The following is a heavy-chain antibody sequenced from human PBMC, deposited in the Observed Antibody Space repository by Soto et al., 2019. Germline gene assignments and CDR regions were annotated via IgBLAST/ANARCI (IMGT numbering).Heavy chain of an antibody. CDR1: GFTSDDYA. Sequence: GGSLRLSCAASGFTSDDYAMRWVRQAPGKGLEWVSNIGWKSGSLVYADSVKGRFTISRDNVSNSLYVQMNSLRAQDTAVYYGAKDLKDEVYYGMDVWGQGTTVSVSS. J-gene: IGHJ6*02. CDR3: AKDLKDEVYYGMDV. CDR2: IGWKSGSL. V-gene: IGHV3-9*02.